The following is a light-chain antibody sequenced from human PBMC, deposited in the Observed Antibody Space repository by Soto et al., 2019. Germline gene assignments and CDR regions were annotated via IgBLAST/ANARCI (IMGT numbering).Light chain of an antibody. CDR3: QQYGSSPWT. J-gene: IGKJ1*01. CDR2: GAS. V-gene: IGKV3-20*01. CDR1: QSVSSSY. Sequence: EIVLTQSPGTLSLSPGERATLSCRASQSVSSSYLAWYQQKPGQAPRLLIYGASSRATGIPDRFSGSGSGNDFTLTISRLEPEDFALYYCQQYGSSPWTFGQGTKV.